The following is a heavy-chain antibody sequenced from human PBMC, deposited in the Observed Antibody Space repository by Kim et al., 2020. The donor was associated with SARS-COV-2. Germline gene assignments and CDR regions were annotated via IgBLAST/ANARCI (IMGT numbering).Heavy chain of an antibody. CDR1: GGSISSGGYY. Sequence: SETLSLTCTVSGGSISSGGYYWSWIRQHPGKGLEWIGYIYYSGSTYYNPSLKSRVTISVDTSKNQFSLKLSSVTAADTAVYYCARGGRQLGYYGMDVWGQGTTVTVSS. CDR3: ARGGRQLGYYGMDV. D-gene: IGHD6-13*01. J-gene: IGHJ6*02. CDR2: IYYSGST. V-gene: IGHV4-31*03.